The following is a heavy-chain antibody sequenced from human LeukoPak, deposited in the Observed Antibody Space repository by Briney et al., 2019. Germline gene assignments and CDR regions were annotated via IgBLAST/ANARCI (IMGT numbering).Heavy chain of an antibody. D-gene: IGHD5-12*01. CDR2: IGTAGDT. J-gene: IGHJ4*02. CDR3: ARRVATKYYFDY. CDR1: GFTFSSYD. Sequence: GGSLRLSCAASGFTFSSYDMHWVRQATGKGLEWVSAIGTAGDTYYPGSVKGRFTISRENAKNSLYLQMNSLRTEDTAVYYCARRVATKYYFDYWGQGTLVTVSS. V-gene: IGHV3-13*01.